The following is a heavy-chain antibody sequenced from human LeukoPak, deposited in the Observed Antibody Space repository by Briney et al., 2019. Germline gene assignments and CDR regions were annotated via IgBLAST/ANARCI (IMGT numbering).Heavy chain of an antibody. CDR3: ARVGYNGWNFEN. CDR2: ISQDVSHK. CDR1: EFTFSSYW. J-gene: IGHJ4*02. Sequence: GGSPRLSCAASEFTFSSYWMSWVRQAPGKGLQSVAYISQDVSHKYYVDSVKGRFTISRDNAKNSLHLEMNSLRAEDTALYYCARVGYNGWNFENWGQGTLVTVSS. V-gene: IGHV3-7*01. D-gene: IGHD5-12*01.